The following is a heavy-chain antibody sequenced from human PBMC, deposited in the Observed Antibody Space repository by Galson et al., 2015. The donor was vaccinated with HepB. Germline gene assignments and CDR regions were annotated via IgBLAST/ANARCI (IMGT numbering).Heavy chain of an antibody. Sequence: SLRLSCAASGFTFSSYGMYWVRQAPGKGLEWVTLIWDDGSNQYYADSVKGRFTMYRDNSKNMLYLQMDGLRAEDTAVYYCARRAYCSGVNCYNYYYYMDVWGKGTTVTVSS. J-gene: IGHJ6*03. D-gene: IGHD2-15*01. CDR1: GFTFSSYG. CDR2: IWDDGSNQ. CDR3: ARRAYCSGVNCYNYYYYMDV. V-gene: IGHV3-33*01.